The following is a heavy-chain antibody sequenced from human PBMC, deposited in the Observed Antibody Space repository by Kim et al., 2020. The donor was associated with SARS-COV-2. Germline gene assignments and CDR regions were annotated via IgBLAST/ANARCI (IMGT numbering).Heavy chain of an antibody. D-gene: IGHD3-10*01. V-gene: IGHV2-5*02. Sequence: SGPTLVNPTETLTLTCTLSGFSISSRGVGVGWIRPSPGKALEWLAVIYWDDDKRYRPSLKSRLTIDKDTSRNQVVLRMTNMDPMDTGTYYCAHYGSGSYYALGNWFDPWGQGTLVAVSS. CDR2: IYWDDDK. CDR1: GFSISSRGVG. J-gene: IGHJ5*02. CDR3: AHYGSGSYYALGNWFDP.